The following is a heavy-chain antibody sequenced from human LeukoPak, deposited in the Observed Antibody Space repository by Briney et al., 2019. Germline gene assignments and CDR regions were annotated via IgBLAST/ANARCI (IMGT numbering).Heavy chain of an antibody. CDR2: TFDSGTT. V-gene: IGHV4-30-4*01. Sequence: PSETLSLTCTVSGGSISRDPYYWTWLRQSPGKGLEWLGHTFDSGTTYYNPSLKSRLSISLDTSKNQFSLKLTSVTAADTAVYYCARDPQRSYYYDSSGFEGDYWGQGTLVTVSS. CDR1: GGSISRDPYY. CDR3: ARDPQRSYYYDSSGFEGDY. D-gene: IGHD3-22*01. J-gene: IGHJ4*02.